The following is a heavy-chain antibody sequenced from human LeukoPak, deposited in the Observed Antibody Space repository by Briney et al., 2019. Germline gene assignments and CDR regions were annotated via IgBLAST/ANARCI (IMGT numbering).Heavy chain of an antibody. D-gene: IGHD2/OR15-2a*01. CDR3: ARKNDFEI. CDR2: IYYSGST. CDR1: GGSISSDH. J-gene: IGHJ3*02. Sequence: PSETLSLTCTVSGGSISSDHWNWIRQPPGKGLEWIGCIYYSGSTYYNPSLKSRVAISVDMSKSQFSLRLTSVTAADTAVYYCARKNDFEIWGQGTLVTVSS. V-gene: IGHV4-59*01.